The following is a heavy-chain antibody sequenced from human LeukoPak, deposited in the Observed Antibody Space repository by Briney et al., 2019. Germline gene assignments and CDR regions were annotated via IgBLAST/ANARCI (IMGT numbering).Heavy chain of an antibody. V-gene: IGHV6-1*01. CDR2: TYYRSKWNN. CDR3: ARASLQSVYFDC. CDR1: GDSVSSNGFA. Sequence: QTLSLTCAISGDSVSSNGFAWSWIRQSPSRGLEWLGRTYYRSKWNNDYAVSVKSRIPINPDTSKNQFSLQLNSVTPEDTAVYYCARASLQSVYFDCWGQGTLVTVSS. J-gene: IGHJ4*02.